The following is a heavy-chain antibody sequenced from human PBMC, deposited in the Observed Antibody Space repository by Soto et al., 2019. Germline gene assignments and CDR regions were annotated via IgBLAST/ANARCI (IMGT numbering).Heavy chain of an antibody. CDR3: APHVSCSGGSCQYDAFAI. CDR1: EFTVSGHA. Sequence: EVQVLESGGGLVQPGGSLRLSCEGSEFTVSGHAMTWIRQAPGKGPEWVSTITADGGTYYADSVKGRFAMSRDTSENTLYLQMNSLGAEDTSAYYCAPHVSCSGGSCQYDAFAIRGQGTMVNVSS. V-gene: IGHV3-23*01. J-gene: IGHJ3*02. D-gene: IGHD2-15*01. CDR2: ITADGGT.